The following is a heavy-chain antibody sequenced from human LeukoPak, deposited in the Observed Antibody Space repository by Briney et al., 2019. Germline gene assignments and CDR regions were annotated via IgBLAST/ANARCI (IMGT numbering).Heavy chain of an antibody. CDR1: GFTFDDYA. D-gene: IGHD6-19*01. Sequence: PGRSLRLSCAASGFTFDDYAMHWVRQAPGKGLEWVSGISWNSGSIGYADSVKGRFTISRDNAKNSLYLQMNSLRAEDTALYYCAKSPNFEVSFSAYGIAVAGYFDYWGQGTLVTVSS. J-gene: IGHJ4*02. V-gene: IGHV3-9*01. CDR3: AKSPNFEVSFSAYGIAVAGYFDY. CDR2: ISWNSGSI.